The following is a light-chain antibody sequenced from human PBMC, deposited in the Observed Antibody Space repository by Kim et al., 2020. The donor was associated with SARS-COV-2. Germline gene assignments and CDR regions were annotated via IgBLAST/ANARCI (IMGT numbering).Light chain of an antibody. V-gene: IGLV3-19*01. CDR1: SLRSYY. CDR2: GKN. Sequence: ALGQTMRITCQGDSLRSYYASWYQQKPGHAPVLVIYGKNNRPSGIPDRFSGSSSGNTASLTITGAQAEDEADYYCNSRDSSGNHWVFGGGTQLTVL. J-gene: IGLJ3*02. CDR3: NSRDSSGNHWV.